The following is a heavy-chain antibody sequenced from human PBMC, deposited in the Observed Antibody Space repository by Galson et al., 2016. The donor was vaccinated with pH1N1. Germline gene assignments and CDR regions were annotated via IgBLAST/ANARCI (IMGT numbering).Heavy chain of an antibody. CDR3: AILDRFCSGSPCFTFWFDP. J-gene: IGHJ5*02. V-gene: IGHV5-51*01. CDR1: GYNFTTYW. Sequence: QSGAEVKKPGESLKISCKASGYNFTTYWIGWVRQMPGKGLEWMGIIYPGDSDTKYSPSFQGQVTISADKSITTAFLQWSSLKASDTAMYYFAILDRFCSGSPCFTFWFDPWGQGTRVTVSS. D-gene: IGHD3-3*01. CDR2: IYPGDSDT.